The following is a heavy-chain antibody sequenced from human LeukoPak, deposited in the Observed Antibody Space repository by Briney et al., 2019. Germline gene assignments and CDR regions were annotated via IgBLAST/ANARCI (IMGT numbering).Heavy chain of an antibody. V-gene: IGHV3-30-3*01. CDR2: ISYDGSNK. D-gene: IGHD4-17*01. CDR1: GFTFSSYA. CDR3: ARVGPDGDEIDY. J-gene: IGHJ4*02. Sequence: GGSLRLSCAASGFTFSSYAMSWVRQAPGKGLEWVAVISYDGSNKYYADSVKGRFTISRDNSKNTLYLQMNSLRAEDPAVYHCARVGPDGDEIDYWGQGTLVTVSS.